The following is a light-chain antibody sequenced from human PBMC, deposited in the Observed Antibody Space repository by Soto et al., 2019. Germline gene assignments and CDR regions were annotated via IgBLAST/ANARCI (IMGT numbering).Light chain of an antibody. CDR1: QSIRSW. J-gene: IGKJ1*01. V-gene: IGKV1-5*01. CDR3: QQYDTYWT. Sequence: DIQMTQSPSTLSASVGDRVTITCRASQSIRSWLAWYQQKPGKAPNLLIYTASSLQSGVPSRFSGSGSGTEFTLTISSLQPDDFATYYCQQYDTYWTFGQGTKVDIK. CDR2: TAS.